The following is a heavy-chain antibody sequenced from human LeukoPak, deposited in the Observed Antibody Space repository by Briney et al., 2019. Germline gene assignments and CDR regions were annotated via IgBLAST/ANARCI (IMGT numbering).Heavy chain of an antibody. J-gene: IGHJ5*02. CDR2: ISYDGSNK. CDR1: GFTFSSYA. CDR3: ARGGQDQLPRRAHWFDP. Sequence: PGRSLRLSCAASGFTFSSYAMHWVRQAPGKGLEWVAVISYDGSNKYYADSVKGRFTISRDNSKNTLYLQMNSLRAEDTAVYYCARGGQDQLPRRAHWFDPWGQGTLVAVSS. D-gene: IGHD2-2*01. V-gene: IGHV3-30-3*01.